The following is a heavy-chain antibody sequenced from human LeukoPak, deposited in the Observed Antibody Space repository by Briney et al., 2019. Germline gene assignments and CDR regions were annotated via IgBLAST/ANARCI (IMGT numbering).Heavy chain of an antibody. V-gene: IGHV1-3*01. CDR1: GYTFTSYA. J-gene: IGHJ6*02. CDR3: ARDSVAGYYYYYGMDV. Sequence: GASVKVSCKASGYTFTSYAMHWVRQAPGQRLEWMGWINAGNGNTKYSQKFQGRVTITRDTSASTAYMELSSLRSEDTAVYYCARDSVAGYYYYYGMDVWGQGTTVTVSS. D-gene: IGHD6-19*01. CDR2: INAGNGNT.